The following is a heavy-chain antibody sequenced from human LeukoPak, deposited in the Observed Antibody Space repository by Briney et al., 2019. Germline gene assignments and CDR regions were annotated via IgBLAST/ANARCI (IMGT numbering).Heavy chain of an antibody. Sequence: GGSLRLSCATSGFTFSWYTMNWVRQAPGKGLEWVSIISSSSSYIYYADPVKGRFTISRDNAKNSLYLQMTSLRAEDTAVYYCARTVVGATTAAFDIWGQGTMVTVSS. CDR3: ARTVVGATTAAFDI. V-gene: IGHV3-21*01. CDR2: ISSSSSYI. D-gene: IGHD1-26*01. CDR1: GFTFSWYT. J-gene: IGHJ3*02.